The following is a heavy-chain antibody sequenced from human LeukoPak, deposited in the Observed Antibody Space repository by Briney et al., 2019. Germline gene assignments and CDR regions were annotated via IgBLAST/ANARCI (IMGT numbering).Heavy chain of an antibody. J-gene: IGHJ4*02. Sequence: PGRSLRLSCAASGFTFSTYWMHWVRQAPGKGLVWVSRINSNGSGTGFADSLNGRFTISRDNAKNILYLQMNSLRAENTVVYYCVREFYSALWDWGQGTLVTVSS. V-gene: IGHV3-74*01. CDR2: INSNGSGT. CDR3: VREFYSALWD. D-gene: IGHD2-21*01. CDR1: GFTFSTYW.